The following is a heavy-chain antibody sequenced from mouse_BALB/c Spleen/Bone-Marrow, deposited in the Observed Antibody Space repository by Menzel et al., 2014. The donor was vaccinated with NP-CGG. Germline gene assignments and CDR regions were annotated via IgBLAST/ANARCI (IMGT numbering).Heavy chain of an antibody. V-gene: IGHV14-4*02. D-gene: IGHD2-1*01. CDR1: GFNIKDYY. CDR3: NGNYYAMDY. Sequence: EVKLVESGAELVRSGASVKLSCTASGFNIKDYYMHWVKQGPGQGLEWIGWIDPENGDTEYAPKFQGKATMTADTSSNTAYLQLSSLTSEDTAVYYCNGNYYAMDYWGQGTSVTVSS. CDR2: IDPENGDT. J-gene: IGHJ4*01.